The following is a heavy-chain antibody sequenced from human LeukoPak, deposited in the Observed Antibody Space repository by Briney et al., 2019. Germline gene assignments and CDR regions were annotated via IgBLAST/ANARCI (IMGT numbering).Heavy chain of an antibody. CDR2: ISSSSSYI. D-gene: IGHD6-19*01. CDR1: GFTFSSYS. J-gene: IGHJ4*02. Sequence: GGSLRLSCAASGFTFSSYSMNWVRQAPGKGLEWVSSISSSSSYIYYADSVKGRFTISRDNAKNSLYLQMNSLRAEDTALYYCARDGSGWYLDYWGQGTLVTVSS. V-gene: IGHV3-21*04. CDR3: ARDGSGWYLDY.